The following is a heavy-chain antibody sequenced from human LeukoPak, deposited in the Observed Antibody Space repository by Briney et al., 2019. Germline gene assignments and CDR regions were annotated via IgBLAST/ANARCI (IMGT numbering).Heavy chain of an antibody. CDR2: ISSSSSYI. Sequence: PGGSLRLSCVAPGLTLSNYWMSWVRQAPGKGLEWVSSISSSSSYIYYADSVKGRFTISRDNAKNSLYLQMNSLRAEDTAVYYCASNSGYALGYWGQGTLVTVSS. CDR3: ASNSGYALGY. J-gene: IGHJ4*02. CDR1: GLTLSNYW. D-gene: IGHD5-12*01. V-gene: IGHV3-21*01.